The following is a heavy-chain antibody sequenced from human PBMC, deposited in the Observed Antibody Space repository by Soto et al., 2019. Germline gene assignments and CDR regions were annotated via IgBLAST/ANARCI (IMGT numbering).Heavy chain of an antibody. D-gene: IGHD2-15*01. CDR3: ARAPPYNDATRYHRAHFDL. V-gene: IGHV3-33*01. J-gene: IGHJ4*02. Sequence: PGGSLRLSCAASGFTFSSYGMPWVRQAPGKGLEWVAVIWFDGSNKYYADSVMGRFTISRDNSKNTLYLQMNSLRAEDTAVYYCARAPPYNDATRYHRAHFDLWGQGT. CDR1: GFTFSSYG. CDR2: IWFDGSNK.